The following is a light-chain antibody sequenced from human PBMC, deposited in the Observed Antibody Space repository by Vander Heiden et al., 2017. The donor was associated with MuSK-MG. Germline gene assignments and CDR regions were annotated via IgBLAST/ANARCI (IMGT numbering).Light chain of an antibody. V-gene: IGKV1-33*01. CDR3: QQKDNLPLT. Sequence: DIQMTQSPSSLSASVGDRVTITCQASQDISNYLNWFQQKPGKAPKFLIYDASNLETGVPSRFSGSGSGTDFTLTISSLQVEDIATYYCQQKDNLPLTFGGRTKVDIK. CDR2: DAS. CDR1: QDISNY. J-gene: IGKJ4*01.